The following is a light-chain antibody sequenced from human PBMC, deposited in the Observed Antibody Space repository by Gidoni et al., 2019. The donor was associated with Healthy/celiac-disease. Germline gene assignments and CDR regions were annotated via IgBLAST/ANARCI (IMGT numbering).Light chain of an antibody. Sequence: EIVMTQSPATLSVSPGDRATLSCRASQSVSSNLAWYQQKPGQAPRLLIYGASTSATGIPARFSGSGSGTEFTLTISSLQSEAFAVYSCQQYNNWPLSSFGQGTKLEIK. CDR3: QQYNNWPLSS. V-gene: IGKV3-15*01. CDR2: GAS. J-gene: IGKJ2*03. CDR1: QSVSSN.